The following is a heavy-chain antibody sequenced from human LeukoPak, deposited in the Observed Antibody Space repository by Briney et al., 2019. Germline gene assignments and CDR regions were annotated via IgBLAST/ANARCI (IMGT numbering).Heavy chain of an antibody. V-gene: IGHV4-34*01. CDR3: ARGSLVGATGSAYYFDY. Sequence: PSETLSLTCAVYGGSFSGYYWSWIRQPPGKGLEWIGEINHSGSTNYNPSLKSRVTISVDTSKNQFSLKLSSVTAADTAVYYCARGSLVGATGSAYYFDYWGQGTLVTVSS. CDR2: INHSGST. J-gene: IGHJ4*02. CDR1: GGSFSGYY. D-gene: IGHD1-26*01.